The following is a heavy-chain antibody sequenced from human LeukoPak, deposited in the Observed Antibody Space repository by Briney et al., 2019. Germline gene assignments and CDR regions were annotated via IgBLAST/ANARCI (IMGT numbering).Heavy chain of an antibody. D-gene: IGHD2-2*01. J-gene: IGHJ4*02. CDR3: AQLRTLDY. V-gene: IGHV3-30*04. CDR2: ISYDGTDK. Sequence: GRSLRLSCAPSGFTFRNYAMYWVRQAPGKGLEWVALISYDGTDKYYADSVKGRFTISRDNAKNSLYLQMNSLRAEDTAVYYCAQLRTLDYWGQGTLVTVSS. CDR1: GFTFRNYA.